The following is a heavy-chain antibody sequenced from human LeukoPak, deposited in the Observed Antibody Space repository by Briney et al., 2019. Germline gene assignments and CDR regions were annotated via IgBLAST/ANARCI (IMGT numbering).Heavy chain of an antibody. CDR2: IYSGGST. V-gene: IGHV3-53*05. CDR1: GFTVSSNY. Sequence: GGSLRLSCAASGFTVSSNYMTWVRQAPGKGLEWVSLIYSGGSTYYADSVKGRFTISRDNSKNTLYLQMNSLRAEDTAVYYCAKIKRIVAVWDAFDIWGQGTMVTVSS. D-gene: IGHD3-16*02. J-gene: IGHJ3*02. CDR3: AKIKRIVAVWDAFDI.